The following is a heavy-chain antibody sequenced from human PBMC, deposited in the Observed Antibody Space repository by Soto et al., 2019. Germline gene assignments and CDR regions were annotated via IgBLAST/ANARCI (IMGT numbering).Heavy chain of an antibody. CDR3: TRDEDHGSCLSGGIDV. CDR2: IYHSGTT. CDR1: GGSISSDDFF. D-gene: IGHD3-10*01. J-gene: IGHJ6*02. V-gene: IGHV4-31*01. Sequence: QVQLQESGPGLVKPSETLSLSCNVSGGSISSDDFFWSWVRQHPARGLEWIGYIYHSGTTYYNPSIQSLITISVDTSKNQFSLKLRSVTAADTAVYFCTRDEDHGSCLSGGIDVWGQGTAVTVS.